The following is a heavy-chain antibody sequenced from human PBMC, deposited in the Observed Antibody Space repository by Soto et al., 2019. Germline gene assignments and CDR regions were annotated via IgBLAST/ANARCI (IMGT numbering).Heavy chain of an antibody. J-gene: IGHJ5*02. CDR1: GYPFTSYH. CDR3: ARGREYSFGYNWFDP. CDR2: INPTEGRT. D-gene: IGHD5-12*01. Sequence: QVQLVQSGAEVWKPGASLKLSCQTSGYPFTSYHMHWVRQAPGQGLEWMGVINPTEGRTRYSQRFQDRVTMTRDTSTSTVYMELSSLRSEDTATYFGARGREYSFGYNWFDPWGQGTLVTVSS. V-gene: IGHV1-46*01.